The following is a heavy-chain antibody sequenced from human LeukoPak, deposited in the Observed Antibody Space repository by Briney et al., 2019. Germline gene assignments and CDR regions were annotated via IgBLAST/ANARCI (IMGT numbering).Heavy chain of an antibody. CDR1: GGSISSGSYY. V-gene: IGHV4-61*02. CDR2: IYTSGST. J-gene: IGHJ3*02. Sequence: SETLSLTCTVSGGSISSGSYYWSWIRQPAGKGLEWIGRIYTSGSTNYNPSLKSRVTISVDTSKNQFSLKLSSVTAADTAVYYCAREGISGASDAFDIWGQGTMVTVSS. CDR3: AREGISGASDAFDI. D-gene: IGHD1-26*01.